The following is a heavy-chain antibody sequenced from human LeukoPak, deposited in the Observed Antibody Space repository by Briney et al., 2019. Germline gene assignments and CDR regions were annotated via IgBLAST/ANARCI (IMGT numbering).Heavy chain of an antibody. CDR2: IYPGASDT. J-gene: IGHJ6*02. D-gene: IGHD6-19*01. CDR3: ARRLAVAGRGYYGTDV. CDR1: GYRFASYW. Sequence: PGESLNISCKGSGYRFASYWIGWVRQMPGKGLEWMGNIYPGASDTRYSPPFQGQVTISADKSINTAYLQWSSLKASDSAMYYCARRLAVAGRGYYGTDVWGQGTTVTVSS. V-gene: IGHV5-51*01.